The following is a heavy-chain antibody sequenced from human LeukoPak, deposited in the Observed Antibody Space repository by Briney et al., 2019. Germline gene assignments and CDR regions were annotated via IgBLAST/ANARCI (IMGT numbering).Heavy chain of an antibody. Sequence: SETLSFTCTVSGGSISSSSYYWAWIRQPPGKGLEWIGEINHSGSTNYNPSLKSRVTISVDTSKNQFSLKLSSVTAADTAVYYCARRRSGGSVFDYWGQGTLVTVSS. CDR3: ARRRSGGSVFDY. CDR2: INHSGST. CDR1: GGSISSSSYY. D-gene: IGHD2-15*01. V-gene: IGHV4-39*07. J-gene: IGHJ4*02.